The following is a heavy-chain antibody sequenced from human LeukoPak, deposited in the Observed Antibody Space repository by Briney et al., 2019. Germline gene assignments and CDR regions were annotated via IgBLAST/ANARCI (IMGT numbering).Heavy chain of an antibody. Sequence: GGSLRLSCAVSGFTFSSYAMSWVRQAPGKGLECVSIITGGGNIIYYADSVKGRFTISRDNAKNSLYLQMNSLRAEDAAVYYCARGPPPSLYSSSWYIDYWGQGTLVTVSS. CDR2: ITGGGNII. V-gene: IGHV3-21*01. J-gene: IGHJ4*02. CDR1: GFTFSSYA. CDR3: ARGPPPSLYSSSWYIDY. D-gene: IGHD6-13*01.